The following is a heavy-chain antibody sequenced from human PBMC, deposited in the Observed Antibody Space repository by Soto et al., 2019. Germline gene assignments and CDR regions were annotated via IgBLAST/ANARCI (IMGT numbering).Heavy chain of an antibody. CDR3: ARVAAAAGTDWFDA. CDR2: VSSSGYNT. J-gene: IGHJ5*02. D-gene: IGHD6-13*01. V-gene: IGHV3-23*01. CDR1: GFTFSSYA. Sequence: EMQVLESGGGLVQPGGSLRLSCAASGFTFSSYAMTWVRQAPGRGLEWVSGVSSSGYNTYYADSVKGRFTISRDNSKNMDYLQMNSLRAEDTALYYCARVAAAAGTDWFDAWGQGTLVTVSS.